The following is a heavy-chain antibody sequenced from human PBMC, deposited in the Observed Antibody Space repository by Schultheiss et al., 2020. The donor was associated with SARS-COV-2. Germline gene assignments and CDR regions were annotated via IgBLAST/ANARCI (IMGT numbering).Heavy chain of an antibody. CDR2: INSDGSST. CDR3: ARVQVGATVDY. D-gene: IGHD1-26*01. V-gene: IGHV3-74*01. CDR1: GFTFDDYA. J-gene: IGHJ4*02. Sequence: GGSLRLSCAASGFTFDDYAMHWVRQAPGKGLEWVSRINSDGSSTSYADSVKGRFTISRDNAKNTLYLQMNSLRAEDTAVYYCARVQVGATVDYWGQGTLVTVSS.